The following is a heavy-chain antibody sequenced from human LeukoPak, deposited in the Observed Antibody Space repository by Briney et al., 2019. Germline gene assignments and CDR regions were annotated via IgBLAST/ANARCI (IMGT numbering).Heavy chain of an antibody. CDR3: ARVRVTIFGVEYFDY. D-gene: IGHD3-3*01. V-gene: IGHV3-13*01. CDR2: IGTAGDT. Sequence: GGSLRLSCAASGFTFSSDDMHWVRQATGKGLEWVSAIGTAGDTYYPGSVKGRFTISRENAKNSLYLQMNSLRAGDTAVYYCARVRVTIFGVEYFDYWGQGTLVTVSS. CDR1: GFTFSSDD. J-gene: IGHJ4*02.